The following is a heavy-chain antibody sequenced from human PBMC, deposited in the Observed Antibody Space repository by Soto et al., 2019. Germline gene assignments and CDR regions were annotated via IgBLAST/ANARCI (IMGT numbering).Heavy chain of an antibody. D-gene: IGHD3-10*01. CDR2: IIPILGIA. CDR1: GGTFSSYT. V-gene: IGHV1-69*02. CDR3: ASRGSWGSGSFDAFDI. J-gene: IGHJ3*02. Sequence: QVQLVQSGAEVKKPGSSVKVSCKASGGTFSSYTISWVRQAPGQGLEWMGRIIPILGIANYAQKFQGRVTITADKSTSTAYMERSSLRSEDTAVYYCASRGSWGSGSFDAFDIWGQGTMVTVSS.